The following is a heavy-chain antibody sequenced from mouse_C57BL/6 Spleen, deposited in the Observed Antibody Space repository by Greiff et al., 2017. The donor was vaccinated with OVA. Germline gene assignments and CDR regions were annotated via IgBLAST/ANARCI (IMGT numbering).Heavy chain of an antibody. Sequence: EVKLQESGGDLVKPGGSLKLSCAASGFTFSSYGMSWVRQTPDKRLEWVATISSGGSYTYYPDSVKGRFTISRDNAKNTRYRQMGSLKSEDTAMYYCARHTYDYDGGYYFDDWGQGTTLTVSS. CDR3: ARHTYDYDGGYYFDD. D-gene: IGHD2-4*01. CDR1: GFTFSSYG. V-gene: IGHV5-6*01. J-gene: IGHJ2*01. CDR2: ISSGGSYT.